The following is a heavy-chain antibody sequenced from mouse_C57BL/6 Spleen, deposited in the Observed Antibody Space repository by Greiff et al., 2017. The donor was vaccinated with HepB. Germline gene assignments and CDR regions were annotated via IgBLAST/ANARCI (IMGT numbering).Heavy chain of an antibody. D-gene: IGHD2-1*01. Sequence: EVKLQESGPGMVKPSQSLSLTCTVTGYSITSGYDWHWIRHFPGNKLEWMGYISYSGSTNYNPSLKSRISITHDTSKNHFFLKLNSVTTEDPATYYCAGDEGGIYYGNFAWFADWGQGTLVTVSA. V-gene: IGHV3-1*01. J-gene: IGHJ3*01. CDR3: AGDEGGIYYGNFAWFAD. CDR2: ISYSGST. CDR1: GYSITSGYD.